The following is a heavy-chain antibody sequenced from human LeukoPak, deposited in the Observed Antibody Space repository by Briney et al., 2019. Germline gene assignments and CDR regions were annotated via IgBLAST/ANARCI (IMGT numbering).Heavy chain of an antibody. D-gene: IGHD1-26*01. J-gene: IGHJ4*02. CDR3: AKVGGLVGATEEGYFDY. CDR2: TEADGWKT. CDR1: ELIFRENA. V-gene: IGHV3-48*02. Sequence: GGPRRLSGVASELIFRENALNWVRKAPGKGLDGLSHTEADGWKTYYADSVRGRFTMSRDNAKNSLYLQMNSLRDEDTAVYYCAKVGGLVGATEEGYFDYWGQGTLVTVSS.